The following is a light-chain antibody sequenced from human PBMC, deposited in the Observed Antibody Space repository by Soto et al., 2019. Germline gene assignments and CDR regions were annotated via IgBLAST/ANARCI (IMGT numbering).Light chain of an antibody. V-gene: IGKV3-15*01. CDR1: QSVSSN. J-gene: IGKJ1*01. CDR3: QQYNNWPPWT. Sequence: EIGMTQSPATLSVSPGERATLSCRASQSVSSNLAWYQQKPGQAPRLLIYGASTRATGIPARFSGSASGTEFPLTISSLQSEDFAVYYCQQYNNWPPWTFGQGTKVEIK. CDR2: GAS.